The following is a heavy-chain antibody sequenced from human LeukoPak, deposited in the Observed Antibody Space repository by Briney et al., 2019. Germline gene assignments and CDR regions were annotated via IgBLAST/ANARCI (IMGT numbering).Heavy chain of an antibody. D-gene: IGHD2-8*01. Sequence: PSETLSLTCAVSGGSISSSNWWSWVRQPPGKGLEWIGEIYHSGSTNYNPSLKSRVTISVDKSKNQFSLKLSSVTAADTAVYYCARGPGYCTNGVCYNYYYYGMDVWGQGTTVTVSS. V-gene: IGHV4-4*02. J-gene: IGHJ6*02. CDR3: ARGPGYCTNGVCYNYYYYGMDV. CDR1: GGSISSSNW. CDR2: IYHSGST.